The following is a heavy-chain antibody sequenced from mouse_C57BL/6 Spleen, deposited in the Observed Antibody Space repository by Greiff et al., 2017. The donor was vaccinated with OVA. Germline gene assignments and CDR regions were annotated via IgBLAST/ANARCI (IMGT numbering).Heavy chain of an antibody. D-gene: IGHD2-3*01. V-gene: IGHV1-72*01. J-gene: IGHJ1*03. Sequence: QVQLQQPGAELVKPGASVKLSCKASGYTFTSYWMHWVKQRPGQGLEWIGRIDPNSGGTKYNEKFKSKATLTVDKPSSTAYMQLSSLTSEDSAVYYCARSAWLLRGDWYFDVWGTGTTVTVSS. CDR1: GYTFTSYW. CDR3: ARSAWLLRGDWYFDV. CDR2: IDPNSGGT.